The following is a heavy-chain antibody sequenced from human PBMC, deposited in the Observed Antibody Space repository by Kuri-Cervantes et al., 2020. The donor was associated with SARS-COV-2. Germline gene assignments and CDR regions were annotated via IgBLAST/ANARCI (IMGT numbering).Heavy chain of an antibody. Sequence: LSLTCAASGFTFSDYYITWIRQAPGKGLEWVSYIGPSGAPIHYADSVKGRLTISRDNAKNSVYLQMNSLRAEDTAVYYCARDLRMGKSLDYWGQGTQVTVSS. CDR3: ARDLRMGKSLDY. D-gene: IGHD7-27*01. CDR1: GFTFSDYY. J-gene: IGHJ4*02. CDR2: IGPSGAPI. V-gene: IGHV3-11*04.